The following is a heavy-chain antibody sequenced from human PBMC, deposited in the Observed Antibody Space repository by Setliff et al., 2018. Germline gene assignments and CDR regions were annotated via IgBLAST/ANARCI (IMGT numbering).Heavy chain of an antibody. CDR3: ARVKPFAMDV. CDR2: ISGDGNTV. V-gene: IGHV3-11*04. CDR1: RFRFSDLY. J-gene: IGHJ6*02. Sequence: GGSLRLSCAASRFRFSDLYMSWVRQVPGKGLEWLSKISGDGNTVYYADSVRGRFTISRDNAKNSLYLQMNSLRAEDSAVYYCARVKPFAMDVWGQGTTVTVSS.